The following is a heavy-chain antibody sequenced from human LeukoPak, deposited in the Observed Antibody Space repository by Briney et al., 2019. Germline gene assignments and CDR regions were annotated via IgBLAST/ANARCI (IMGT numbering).Heavy chain of an antibody. J-gene: IGHJ6*03. CDR2: IDHSGST. D-gene: IGHD3-22*01. V-gene: IGHV4-34*01. Sequence: SETLSLTCAVYGGSFSGYYWSWIRQPPGKGLEWIGEIDHSGSTNYNPSLKSRVTISVGTSKNQFSLKLSSVTAADTAVYYCARRRGGAYYYDSSGYRYYMDVWGKGTTVTISS. CDR1: GGSFSGYY. CDR3: ARRRGGAYYYDSSGYRYYMDV.